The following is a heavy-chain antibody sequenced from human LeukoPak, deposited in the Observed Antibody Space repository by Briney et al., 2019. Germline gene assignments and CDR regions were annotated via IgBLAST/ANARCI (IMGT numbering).Heavy chain of an antibody. J-gene: IGHJ4*02. D-gene: IGHD1-26*01. CDR1: GYTFTSYD. CDR3: ARDFHDIVGAPNAGYFDY. Sequence: ASVKVSCKASGYTFTSYDINWVRQVTGQGLEWMGWMNPNNGNTGYVQKFQGRVTMTRDMSTSTVYMELSSLRSEDTAVYYCARDFHDIVGAPNAGYFDYWGQGTLVTVSS. V-gene: IGHV1-8*01. CDR2: MNPNNGNT.